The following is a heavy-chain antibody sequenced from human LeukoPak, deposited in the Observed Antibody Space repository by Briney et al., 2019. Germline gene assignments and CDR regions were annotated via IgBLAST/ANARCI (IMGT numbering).Heavy chain of an antibody. J-gene: IGHJ6*03. CDR3: ARGTNGSGSYYRRIYYYYYMDV. Sequence: SETLSLTCTVSGGSISSSSYYWGWIRQPPGKGLEWIGSIYYSGSTYYNPSLKSRVTISVDTSKNQFSLKLSSVTAADTAVYYCARGTNGSGSYYRRIYYYYYMDVWGKGTTVTASS. D-gene: IGHD3-10*01. V-gene: IGHV4-39*07. CDR1: GGSISSSSYY. CDR2: IYYSGST.